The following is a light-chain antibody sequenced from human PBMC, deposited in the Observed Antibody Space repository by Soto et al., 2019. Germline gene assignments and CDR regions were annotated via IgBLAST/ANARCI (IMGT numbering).Light chain of an antibody. CDR1: SSNIGNNY. CDR2: DNN. Sequence: QSVLTQPPSVSAAPGQMVTISCSGSSSNIGNNYVSWYRQLPGTAPKLLIYDNNKRPSGIPDRFSGYKSGTSATLGITGHQTGDEADYYCGTWYRSLSAEIFGGGTKLTVL. V-gene: IGLV1-51*01. J-gene: IGLJ2*01. CDR3: GTWYRSLSAEI.